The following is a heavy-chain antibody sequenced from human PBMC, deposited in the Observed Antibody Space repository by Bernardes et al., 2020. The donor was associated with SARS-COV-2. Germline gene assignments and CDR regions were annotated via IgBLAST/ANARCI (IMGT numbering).Heavy chain of an antibody. V-gene: IGHV1-2*02. Sequence: ASVKVSCEASGYTFTDYYMHWVRQAPGQGLEWMGWINPSSGGTDYAQKFQGGVTMTRDTSISTAYMELSSLRSDDTAVFYCARGSISSIDYWGQGSLVTVSS. D-gene: IGHD6-6*01. CDR1: GYTFTDYY. J-gene: IGHJ4*02. CDR2: INPSSGGT. CDR3: ARGSISSIDY.